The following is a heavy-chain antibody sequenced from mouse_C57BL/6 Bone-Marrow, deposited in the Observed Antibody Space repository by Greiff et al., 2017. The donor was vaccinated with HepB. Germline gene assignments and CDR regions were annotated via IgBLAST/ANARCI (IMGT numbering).Heavy chain of an antibody. J-gene: IGHJ1*03. CDR1: GFTFSDYG. Sequence: EVKVVESGGGLVKPGGSLKLSCAASGFTFSDYGMHWVRQAPEKGLEWVAYISSGSSTIYYADTVKGRFTISRDNAKNTLFLQMTSLRSEDTAMYYCARWATTVVAPGYFDVWGTGTTVTVSS. V-gene: IGHV5-17*01. D-gene: IGHD1-1*01. CDR2: ISSGSSTI. CDR3: ARWATTVVAPGYFDV.